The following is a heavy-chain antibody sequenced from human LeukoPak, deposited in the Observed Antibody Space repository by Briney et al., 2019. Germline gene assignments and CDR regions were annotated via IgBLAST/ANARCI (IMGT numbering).Heavy chain of an antibody. Sequence: SETLSLTCTVSGYSISSGYYWGWIRQPPGKGLEWIGYIYYSGSTNYNPSLKSRVTISVDTSKNQFSLKLSSVTAADTAVYYCARGYLAYCGGDCYADDALDIWGQGTMVTVSS. V-gene: IGHV4-61*01. CDR3: ARGYLAYCGGDCYADDALDI. CDR2: IYYSGST. D-gene: IGHD2-21*02. CDR1: GYSISSGYY. J-gene: IGHJ3*02.